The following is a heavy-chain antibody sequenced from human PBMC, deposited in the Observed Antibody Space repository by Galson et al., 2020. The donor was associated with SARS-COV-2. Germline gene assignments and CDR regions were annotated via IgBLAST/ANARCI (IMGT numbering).Heavy chain of an antibody. CDR2: ISSSSSYI. Sequence: NSGGYLRPSCAASGFTLSSYSMNWVRQDPGKGLEWVSSISSSSSYIYYADSVKGRFTISRDNAKNSLYLQMNSLRAEDTAVYYCARENSGSYYGYYYYGMDVWGQGTTVTVSS. J-gene: IGHJ6*02. D-gene: IGHD1-26*01. V-gene: IGHV3-21*01. CDR3: ARENSGSYYGYYYYGMDV. CDR1: GFTLSSYS.